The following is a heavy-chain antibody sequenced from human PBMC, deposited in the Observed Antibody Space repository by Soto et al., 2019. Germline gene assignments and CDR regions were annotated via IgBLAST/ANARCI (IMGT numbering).Heavy chain of an antibody. CDR1: GFTFSSYA. J-gene: IGHJ6*02. D-gene: IGHD3-3*01. Sequence: GGSLRLSCAASGFTFSSYAMHWVRQAPGKELEWVAVISYDGSNKYYADSVKGRFTISRDNSKNTLYLQMNSLRAEDTAVYYCAGDRGEYDFWSGYDRASYGMDVWGQGTTVTVSS. CDR2: ISYDGSNK. V-gene: IGHV3-30-3*01. CDR3: AGDRGEYDFWSGYDRASYGMDV.